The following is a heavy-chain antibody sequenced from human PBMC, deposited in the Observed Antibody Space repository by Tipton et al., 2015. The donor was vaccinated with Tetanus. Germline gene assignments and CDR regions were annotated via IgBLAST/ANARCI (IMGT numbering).Heavy chain of an antibody. Sequence: TLSLTCTVSRGPISSYYWSWIRQPAGKGLEFIGHISNGNPDYTPSLKNRVTLSVDLSKNELSLKLRSVTAADTGVYYCARGITDGYFRRLDYWGQGTVVAVSS. D-gene: IGHD5-24*01. V-gene: IGHV4-4*07. J-gene: IGHJ4*02. CDR1: RGPISSYY. CDR2: ISNGNP. CDR3: ARGITDGYFRRLDY.